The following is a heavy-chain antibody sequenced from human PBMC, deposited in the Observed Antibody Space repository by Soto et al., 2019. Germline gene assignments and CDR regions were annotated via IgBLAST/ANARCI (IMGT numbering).Heavy chain of an antibody. J-gene: IGHJ4*02. D-gene: IGHD3-9*01. V-gene: IGHV4-30-2*03. CDR2: IYHSGST. CDR3: ARLGSYDILTGYNFDY. Sequence: PSETLSLTCAVSGGSISSGGYSWSWIRQPPGKGLEWIGYIYHSGSTYYNPSLKSRVTISVDTSKNQFSLKLSSVTAADTAVYYCARLGSYDILTGYNFDYWGQGTLVTVSS. CDR1: GGSISSGGYS.